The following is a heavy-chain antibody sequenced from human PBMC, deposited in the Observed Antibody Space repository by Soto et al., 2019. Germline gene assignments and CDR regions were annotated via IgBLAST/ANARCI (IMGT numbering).Heavy chain of an antibody. CDR2: IIPIFGTA. Sequence: SVKVSCKASGGTFSSYAISWVRQAPGKGLEWMGGIIPIFGTANYAQKFQGRVTITADESTSTAYMELSSLRSEDTAVYYCARTGRWLQFAWFDPWGQGTLVTAPQ. CDR1: GGTFSSYA. D-gene: IGHD5-12*01. CDR3: ARTGRWLQFAWFDP. V-gene: IGHV1-69*13. J-gene: IGHJ5*02.